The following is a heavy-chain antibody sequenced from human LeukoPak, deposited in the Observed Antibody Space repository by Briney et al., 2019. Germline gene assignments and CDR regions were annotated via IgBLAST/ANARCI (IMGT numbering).Heavy chain of an antibody. CDR3: ARDRGREGYSFFSHFDS. CDR1: GFTFSSFA. CDR2: ISYDGSNE. D-gene: IGHD5-24*01. V-gene: IGHV3-30*04. Sequence: GGSLRLSCAASGFTFSSFAMHWVRQAPGKGLEWVALISYDGSNEYYVDSEKGRFTISRDNSRNTLFLQMNSLRVEDTAVNYCARDRGREGYSFFSHFDSWGQGTLVTVSS. J-gene: IGHJ4*02.